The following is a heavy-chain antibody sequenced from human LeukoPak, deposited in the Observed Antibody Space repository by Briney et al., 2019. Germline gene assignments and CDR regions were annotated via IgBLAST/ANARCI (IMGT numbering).Heavy chain of an antibody. V-gene: IGHV4-59*08. D-gene: IGHD3-3*01. J-gene: IGHJ4*02. Sequence: AETLSLTCTVSGDSINSYYWSWIRQPPGKGLEWIGCIYYTGSTIYNPSLESRVTISIDTYDNQFSVPLSSVTAADTAVYYSAAEFSAYDPFASWGQGTVVMVSS. CDR3: AAEFSAYDPFAS. CDR2: IYYTGST. CDR1: GDSINSYY.